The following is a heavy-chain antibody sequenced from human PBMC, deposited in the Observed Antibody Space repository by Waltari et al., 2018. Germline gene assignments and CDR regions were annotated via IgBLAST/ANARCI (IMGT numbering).Heavy chain of an antibody. CDR3: VRGSGGYSWFDP. D-gene: IGHD3-10*01. CDR1: GYIFTDYY. CDR2: FNPDSGGT. Sequence: QVQLVQSGAEVKKPGASVKVSCKASGYIFTDYYIHWVRQAPGRGLEWVGRFNPDSGGTNYAQKFQGRVTMTTDTSITTAYMELSRLTSDDTALYYCVRGSGGYSWFDPWGQGTLLTVSS. V-gene: IGHV1-2*06. J-gene: IGHJ5*02.